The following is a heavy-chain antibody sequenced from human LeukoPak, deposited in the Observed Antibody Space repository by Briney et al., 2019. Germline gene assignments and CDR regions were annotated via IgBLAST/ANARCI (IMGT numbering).Heavy chain of an antibody. D-gene: IGHD1-14*01. V-gene: IGHV4-59*08. CDR1: GGSISRYY. Sequence: SETLSLTCTVSGGSISRYYWSWIRQPPGKGLEWIGYIYYSGSTNYNPSLKSRVTISVDTSKSQFSLKLSSVTAADTAVYCCARHREPYNWFDPWGQGTLVTVSS. J-gene: IGHJ5*02. CDR3: ARHREPYNWFDP. CDR2: IYYSGST.